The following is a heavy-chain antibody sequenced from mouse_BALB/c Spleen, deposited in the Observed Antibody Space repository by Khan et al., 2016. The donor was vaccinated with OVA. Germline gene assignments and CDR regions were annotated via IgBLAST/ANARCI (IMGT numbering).Heavy chain of an antibody. CDR1: GFNIKDTY. Sequence: VQLQQSVAELVKPGASVKLSCTVSGFNIKDTYMHWVKQRPEQGLEWIGRIDPANGNFNYDPRFQDKAYITADTSSNTAYLQLSSLTSAATDVSYCVKPNWVVYSGHGTLVTFSA. V-gene: IGHV14-3*02. CDR3: VKPNWVVY. CDR2: IDPANGNF. J-gene: IGHJ3*01.